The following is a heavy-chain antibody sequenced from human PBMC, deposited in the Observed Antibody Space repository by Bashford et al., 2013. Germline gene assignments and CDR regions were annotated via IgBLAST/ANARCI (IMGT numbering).Heavy chain of an antibody. CDR3: ARDLGRHRVPGLIDY. Sequence: GGSLRLSCAASGLSVSSNYMAWVRQPPGRGLEWVSVIYTGGRTDYADSVRGRFTISRDTSRNTLFLQMNTLRAEDSALYYCARDLGRHRVPGLIDYWGQGTLVTVSS. CDR1: GLSVSSNY. V-gene: IGHV3-66*01. D-gene: IGHD1-1*01. J-gene: IGHJ4*02. CDR2: IYTGGRT.